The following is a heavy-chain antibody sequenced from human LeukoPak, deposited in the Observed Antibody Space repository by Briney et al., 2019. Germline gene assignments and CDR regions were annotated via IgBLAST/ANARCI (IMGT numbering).Heavy chain of an antibody. J-gene: IGHJ3*02. CDR2: INHSGST. CDR1: GVSFSGYY. D-gene: IGHD1-14*01. V-gene: IGHV4-34*01. CDR3: AETGEISSI. Sequence: SETLSLTCAVYGVSFSGYYWSWIRQPPGKGLEWIGEINHSGSTNYNPSLKSRVTLSLDTSKNQLSLNLTSVTAADTAVYYCAETGEISSIWGRGTMVTVSS.